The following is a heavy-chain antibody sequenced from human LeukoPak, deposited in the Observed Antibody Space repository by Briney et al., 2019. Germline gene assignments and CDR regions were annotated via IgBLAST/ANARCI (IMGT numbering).Heavy chain of an antibody. J-gene: IGHJ4*02. V-gene: IGHV3-53*01. CDR3: ARGGGAFCGGDCHRNFDS. Sequence: GGSLRLSCVVSGLSVSSNYMSWVRQAPGQGLEWVSLIYTGGSTYFADSVKGRFTISRDSSKNTLYLQMNSLRAEDTAVYYCARGGGAFCGGDCHRNFDSWGQGTLVTVSS. CDR2: IYTGGST. D-gene: IGHD2-21*02. CDR1: GLSVSSNY.